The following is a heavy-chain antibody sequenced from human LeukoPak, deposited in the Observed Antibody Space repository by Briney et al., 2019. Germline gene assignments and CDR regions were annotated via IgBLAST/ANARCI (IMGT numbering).Heavy chain of an antibody. J-gene: IGHJ4*02. CDR3: AKARITMVRGVPFDY. Sequence: QPGGSLRLSCAASGFTFSDYYMSWIRQAPGKGLEWVSAISGSGGSTYYADSVKGRFTISRDNSKNTLYLQMNSLRAEDTAVYYCAKARITMVRGVPFDYWGQGTLVTVSS. D-gene: IGHD3-10*01. CDR1: GFTFSDYY. CDR2: ISGSGGST. V-gene: IGHV3-23*01.